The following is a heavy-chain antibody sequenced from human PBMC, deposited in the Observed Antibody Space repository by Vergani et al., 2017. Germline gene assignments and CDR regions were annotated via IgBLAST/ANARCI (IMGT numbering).Heavy chain of an antibody. D-gene: IGHD2-2*01. CDR2: IVVGSGNT. CDR1: GFTFTSSA. V-gene: IGHV1-58*01. Sequence: QMQLVQSGPEVKKPGTSVKVSCKASGFTFTSSAVQWVRQARGQRLEWIGWIVVGSGNTNYAQKFQERVTITRDMSTSTAYMELSSLRSEDTAVYYWARGRLHCSRTSCYHRHPTPDWLFYPPSGVWGKGTTVTVSS. CDR3: ARGRLHCSRTSCYHRHPTPDWLFYPPSGV. J-gene: IGHJ6*04.